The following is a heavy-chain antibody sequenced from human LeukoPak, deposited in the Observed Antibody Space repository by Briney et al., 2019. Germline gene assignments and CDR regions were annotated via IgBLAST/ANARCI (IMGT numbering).Heavy chain of an antibody. CDR3: AIDGTYAAAGAEDWFDP. V-gene: IGHV1-2*02. Sequence: ALVRVCCKASGYSFIGYFMHWVRLAAGQGLGWVGWLNPNIGGTNYAQKFQGRVTMTRDTSISTAYMELSRLRSDDTAVYYCAIDGTYAAAGAEDWFDPWGQGTLVTVSS. CDR2: LNPNIGGT. D-gene: IGHD6-13*01. CDR1: GYSFIGYF. J-gene: IGHJ5*02.